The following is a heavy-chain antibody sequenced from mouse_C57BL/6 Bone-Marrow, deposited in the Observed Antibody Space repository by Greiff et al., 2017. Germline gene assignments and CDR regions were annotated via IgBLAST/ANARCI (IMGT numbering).Heavy chain of an antibody. V-gene: IGHV1-66*01. CDR2: IYPGSGNT. CDR1: GYSFTSYY. J-gene: IGHJ3*01. CDR3: SGLFAY. D-gene: IGHD3-1*01. Sequence: VKLQESGPELVKPGASVKISCKASGYSFTSYYIHWVKQRPGQGLEWIGWIYPGSGNTKYNEKFKGKATLTADTSSSTAYMQLSSLTSEDSAVYYCSGLFAYWGQGTLVTVSA.